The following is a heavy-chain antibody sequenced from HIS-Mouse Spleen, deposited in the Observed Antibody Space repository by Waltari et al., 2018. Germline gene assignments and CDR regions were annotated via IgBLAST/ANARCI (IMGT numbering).Heavy chain of an antibody. CDR3: AREIPYSSSWYDWYFDL. CDR2: ISYSGST. D-gene: IGHD6-13*01. CDR1: GGSVSSSSSY. V-gene: IGHV4-39*07. J-gene: IGHJ2*01. Sequence: QLQLQESGPGLVKPSETLSLTCTVSGGSVSSSSSYWGWTRQPPGKGLEWVGSISYSGSTYDNPSLKSRVTISVDTSKNQFSLKLSSVTAADTAVYYCAREIPYSSSWYDWYFDLWGRGTLVTVSS.